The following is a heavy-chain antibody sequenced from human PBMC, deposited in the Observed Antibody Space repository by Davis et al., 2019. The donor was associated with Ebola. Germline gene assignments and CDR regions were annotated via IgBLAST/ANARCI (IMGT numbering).Heavy chain of an antibody. Sequence: GESLKISCAASGFTFSSYSMNWVRQAPGKGLEWVSSISSSSSYIYYADSVKGRFTISRDNAKNSLYLQMNSLRAEDTAVYYCARARGHQLLWGQGYYYYYMDVWGKGTTVTVSS. V-gene: IGHV3-21*04. D-gene: IGHD2-2*01. CDR2: ISSSSSYI. J-gene: IGHJ6*03. CDR3: ARARGHQLLWGQGYYYYYMDV. CDR1: GFTFSSYS.